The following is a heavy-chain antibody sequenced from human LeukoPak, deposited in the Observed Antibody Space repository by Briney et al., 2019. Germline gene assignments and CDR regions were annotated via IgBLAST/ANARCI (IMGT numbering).Heavy chain of an antibody. CDR3: ARGDDISGYYSLVY. CDR2: ISFDGRNK. CDR1: GFTFSSYA. J-gene: IGHJ4*02. V-gene: IGHV3-30*04. D-gene: IGHD3-22*01. Sequence: TRGSLRLSCAASGFTFSSYAMHWVRQAPGKGLEWVAVISFDGRNKYYADSVKGRFTISRDNSKNTLYLQMNSLRAEDTAVYYCARGDDISGYYSLVYWGQGTLVTVSS.